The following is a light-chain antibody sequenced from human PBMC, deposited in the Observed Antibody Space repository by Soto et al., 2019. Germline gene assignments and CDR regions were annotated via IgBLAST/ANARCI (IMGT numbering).Light chain of an antibody. CDR3: CSHAGSYTLYV. Sequence: QSVLTQPRSVSGSPGQSVSISCTATSSDVGGYDVVSWYQQHPAKAPNLIIFDVTKRPSGVPDRFSGSKSGNTASLTISGLQAEDEADYYCCSHAGSYTLYVFATGTKVTVL. CDR1: SSDVGGYDV. CDR2: DVT. J-gene: IGLJ1*01. V-gene: IGLV2-11*01.